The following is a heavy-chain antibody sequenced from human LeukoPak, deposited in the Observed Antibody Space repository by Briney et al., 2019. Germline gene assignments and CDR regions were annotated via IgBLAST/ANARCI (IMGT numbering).Heavy chain of an antibody. CDR2: IIPIFGTA. J-gene: IGHJ6*04. CDR3: ASKDIVVVVAAPTHYYYGMDV. V-gene: IGHV1-69*06. D-gene: IGHD2-15*01. Sequence: TVKLSYKASGRTFNSYAISWVRQAPGQGREWMGGIIPIFGTANYAQKSQGRVTITADKSTSTAYMELGSLRFEDTAVYYCASKDIVVVVAAPTHYYYGMDVWGKGTTVTVSS. CDR1: GRTFNSYA.